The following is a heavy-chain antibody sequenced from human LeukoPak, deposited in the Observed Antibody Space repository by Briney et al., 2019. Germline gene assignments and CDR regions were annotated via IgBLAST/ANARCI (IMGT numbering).Heavy chain of an antibody. Sequence: ASVTVSCKASGYTFTSYGISWERQAPGQGLEWMGWISAYNGNTNYAQKLQGRVTMTTDTSTSTAYMELRSLRSDDTAVYYCARTDNWKLGWGYYYGMDVWGKGTTVTVSS. CDR2: ISAYNGNT. J-gene: IGHJ6*04. V-gene: IGHV1-18*04. D-gene: IGHD1-1*01. CDR3: ARTDNWKLGWGYYYGMDV. CDR1: GYTFTSYG.